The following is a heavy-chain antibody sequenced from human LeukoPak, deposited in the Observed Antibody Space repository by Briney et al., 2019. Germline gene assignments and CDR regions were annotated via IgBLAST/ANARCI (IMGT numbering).Heavy chain of an antibody. CDR1: GFTFSSYG. Sequence: PGGSLRLSCAPSGFTFSSYGMHWVRQAPGKGLEWVAVISYEGSNKCYVDSVKGRFTISKDNSKNTLYLQMHSLRAEDTAVYYCAKGQNAGYNCGQDWGQGTLVTVSS. D-gene: IGHD5-18*01. V-gene: IGHV3-30*18. CDR2: ISYEGSNK. J-gene: IGHJ4*02. CDR3: AKGQNAGYNCGQD.